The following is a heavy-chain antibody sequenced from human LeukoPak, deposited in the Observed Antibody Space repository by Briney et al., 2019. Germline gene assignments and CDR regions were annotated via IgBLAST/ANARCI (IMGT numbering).Heavy chain of an antibody. Sequence: SETLSLTCTVSGGSISSYYWSWIRQPPGKGLEWIGYIYYSGSTYYNPSLKSRVTISVDTSKNQFSLKLSSVTAADTAVYYCARAGNTIFGVVWASDVWGKGTTVTVSS. V-gene: IGHV4-59*01. CDR2: IYYSGST. D-gene: IGHD3-3*01. CDR3: ARAGNTIFGVVWASDV. J-gene: IGHJ6*04. CDR1: GGSISSYY.